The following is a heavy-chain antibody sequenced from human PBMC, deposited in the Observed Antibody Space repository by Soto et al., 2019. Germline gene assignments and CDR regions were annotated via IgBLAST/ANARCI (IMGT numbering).Heavy chain of an antibody. Sequence: ASVKVSCKASGFTFTTSAVQWVRQARGQRLEWIGWIVVGSGNTKYSQKFQERVTITRDMSTGTAYMELSGLRSEDTAVYYCAAVRDSSAYYFAYWGQGTLVTVSS. CDR1: GFTFTTSA. D-gene: IGHD3-22*01. CDR3: AAVRDSSAYYFAY. J-gene: IGHJ4*02. CDR2: IVVGSGNT. V-gene: IGHV1-58*01.